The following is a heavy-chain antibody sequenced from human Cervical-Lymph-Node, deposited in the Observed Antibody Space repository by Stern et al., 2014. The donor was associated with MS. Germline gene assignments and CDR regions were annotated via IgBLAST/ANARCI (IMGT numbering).Heavy chain of an antibody. CDR1: GGTFNSYA. V-gene: IGHV1-69*01. D-gene: IGHD1-1*01. CDR3: ARPLDGAMSWTYYNFGMDV. Sequence: QVQLLQPGAEVKKPGSSVKVPCKASGGTFNSYAINWVRQAPGQGLEWLGGIIPILGTTDYAQKVQGRVTISAAESTSTAFMELSSLRPEDTAVYYCARPLDGAMSWTYYNFGMDVWGQGTTVAVSS. CDR2: IIPILGTT. J-gene: IGHJ6*02.